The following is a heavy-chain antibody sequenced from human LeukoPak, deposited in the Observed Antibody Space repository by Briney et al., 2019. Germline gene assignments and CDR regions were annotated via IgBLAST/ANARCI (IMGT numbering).Heavy chain of an antibody. CDR2: ILSSGSTI. V-gene: IGHV3-48*01. CDR1: GFTFSSYS. D-gene: IGHD5-12*01. J-gene: IGHJ4*02. CDR3: ARSRDGYNFPFGY. Sequence: PGGSLRLSCAASGFTFSSYSMNWVRQAPGKRLEWVSYILSSGSTIFYADSVKGRFTISRDNAKNSLYLQMNSLRAEDTAVYYCARSRDGYNFPFGYWGQGTLVTVSS.